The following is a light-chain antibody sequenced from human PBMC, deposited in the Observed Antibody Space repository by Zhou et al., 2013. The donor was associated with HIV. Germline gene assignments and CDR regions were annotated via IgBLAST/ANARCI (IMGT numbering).Light chain of an antibody. V-gene: IGKV3-20*01. CDR1: QTVSSGY. CDR2: GTS. Sequence: EILLTQSPGTLSLSPGQRATLSCTASQTVSSGYLAWYQQKPGQAPRLLIYGTSNRATGVPNRFSGSGSGTDFTLSISRLEPEDFAVYYCQHQGAFGQGTKVELK. CDR3: QHQGA. J-gene: IGKJ1*01.